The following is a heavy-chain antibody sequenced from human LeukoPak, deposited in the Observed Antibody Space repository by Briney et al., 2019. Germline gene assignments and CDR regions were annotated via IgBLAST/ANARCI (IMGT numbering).Heavy chain of an antibody. CDR3: AKDRSGSYYVYDH. D-gene: IGHD1-26*01. CDR2: ISGSGGST. V-gene: IGHV3-23*01. CDR1: GFTFSGHA. J-gene: IGHJ4*02. Sequence: GGSLRLSCAASGFTFSGHATSWVRQAPGKGLEWVSAISGSGGSTHYADSVKGRFTISRDISKNTLYLQMNSLRAEDTAIYYCAKDRSGSYYVYDHWGQGTLVTVSS.